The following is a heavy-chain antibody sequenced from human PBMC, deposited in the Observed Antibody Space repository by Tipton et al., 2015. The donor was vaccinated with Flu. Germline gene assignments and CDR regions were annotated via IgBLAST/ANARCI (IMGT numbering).Heavy chain of an antibody. J-gene: IGHJ4*02. CDR1: GYTFTNFG. CDR2: IGTYNGVP. V-gene: IGHV1-18*04. D-gene: IGHD2-15*01. Sequence: QLVQSGPEVRKTGASVRVSCKTSGYTFTNFGLNWVRQAPGQSLEWMGWIGTYNGVPNYAQQFQDRITMTAETSTTTAFMELRSLRSDDSALYFCARGTGYSSGVAFDSWGQGTLVTVSS. CDR3: ARGTGYSSGVAFDS.